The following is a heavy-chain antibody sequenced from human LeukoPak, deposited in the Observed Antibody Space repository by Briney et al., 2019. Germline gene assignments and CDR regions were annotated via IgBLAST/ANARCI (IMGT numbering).Heavy chain of an antibody. Sequence: ASVKVSCKASGYTFTGYYMHWVRQAPGQGLEWMGWINPNSGGTNYAQKFQGRVTMTRDTSISTAYMELSRLRSDDTAVYYCARDPTVGYYDSSGYWPEYHFDYWGQGTLVTVSS. V-gene: IGHV1-2*02. D-gene: IGHD3-22*01. CDR2: INPNSGGT. CDR1: GYTFTGYY. J-gene: IGHJ4*02. CDR3: ARDPTVGYYDSSGYWPEYHFDY.